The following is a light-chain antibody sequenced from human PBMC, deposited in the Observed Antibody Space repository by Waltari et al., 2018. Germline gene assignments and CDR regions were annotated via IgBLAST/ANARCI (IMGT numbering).Light chain of an antibody. CDR1: TSDIGDYNY. J-gene: IGLJ2*01. CDR2: DVN. Sequence: QSALTQPSPVSGSPGQSITISCTGPTSDIGDYNYVSWYQQHPGKAPKLVIYDVNNRPAGISNRFSGSKAGNTASLAISGLQAEDEADYYCSSYTSLTNLFVVFGGGTKVTVL. CDR3: SSYTSLTNLFVV. V-gene: IGLV2-14*03.